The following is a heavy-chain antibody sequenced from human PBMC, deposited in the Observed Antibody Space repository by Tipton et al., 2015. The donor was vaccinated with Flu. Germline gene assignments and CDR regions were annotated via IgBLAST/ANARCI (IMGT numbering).Heavy chain of an antibody. Sequence: SLRLSCEASGFTFSGYAMSWVRQPPGKGLEWVSGISGGGAITYFADSVKGRFTISRDNSKNTLVLQMNSLRAEDTAVYYCAKVIPELVAGLDYWGQGTLVTASS. V-gene: IGHV3-23*01. J-gene: IGHJ4*02. CDR2: ISGGGAIT. D-gene: IGHD6-19*01. CDR3: AKVIPELVAGLDY. CDR1: GFTFSGYA.